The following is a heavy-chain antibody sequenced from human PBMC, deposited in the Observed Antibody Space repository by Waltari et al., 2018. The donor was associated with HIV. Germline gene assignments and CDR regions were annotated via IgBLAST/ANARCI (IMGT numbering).Heavy chain of an antibody. D-gene: IGHD1-1*01. CDR3: AKDKGGVTYIFDY. V-gene: IGHV3-30*18. CDR1: GFTLGPYG. J-gene: IGHJ4*02. Sequence: QVQLVESGGCLVQPGRSLRLSCAASGFTLGPYGIHWVRQAPGKGLEWVAFIAYDGDNKYYADSVKGRCTLSRDNSKNTVYLQINSLRAEDSAVYYCAKDKGGVTYIFDYWGQGTLVTVSS. CDR2: IAYDGDNK.